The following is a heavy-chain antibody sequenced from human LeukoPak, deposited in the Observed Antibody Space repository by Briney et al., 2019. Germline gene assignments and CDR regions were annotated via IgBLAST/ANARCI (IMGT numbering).Heavy chain of an antibody. CDR3: ARGRKFYYYYYMDV. CDR1: GGSISSYY. J-gene: IGHJ6*03. CDR2: IYTSGST. Sequence: NPSETLSLTCTVSGGSISSYYWSWIRQPAGKGLEWIGRIYTSGSTNYNPSLKSRVTISVDTSKNQFSLKLSSVTAADTAVYYCARGRKFYYYYYMDVWGKGTTVTVSS. V-gene: IGHV4-4*07. D-gene: IGHD1-14*01.